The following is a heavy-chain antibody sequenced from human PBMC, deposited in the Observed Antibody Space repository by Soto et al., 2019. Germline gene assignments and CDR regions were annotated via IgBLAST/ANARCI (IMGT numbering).Heavy chain of an antibody. J-gene: IGHJ5*02. Sequence: PGGSLRLSCAASGSTFSSYGMHWVRQAPGKGLEWVAVIWYDGSNKYYADSVKGRFTISRDNSKNTLYLQMNSLRAEDTAVYYCARAPSRGIAARRDWFDPWGQGTLVTVSS. V-gene: IGHV3-33*01. CDR3: ARAPSRGIAARRDWFDP. CDR2: IWYDGSNK. CDR1: GSTFSSYG. D-gene: IGHD6-6*01.